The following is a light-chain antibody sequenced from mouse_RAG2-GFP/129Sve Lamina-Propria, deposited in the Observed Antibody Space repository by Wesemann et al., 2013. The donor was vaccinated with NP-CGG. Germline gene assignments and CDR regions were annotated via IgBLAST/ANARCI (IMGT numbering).Light chain of an antibody. CDR2: SAS. J-gene: IGKJ2*01. CDR3: QQYNTYPYT. CDR1: QNVGTA. Sequence: DIVMTQSQKFMSTTVGDRVSITCKASQNVGTAVAWYQQKPGQSPKLLIYSASNRYTGVPDRFTGSGSGTDFTLTISNVQSEDLAEYFCQQYNTYPYTFGGGTKLEIK. V-gene: IGKV6-13*01.